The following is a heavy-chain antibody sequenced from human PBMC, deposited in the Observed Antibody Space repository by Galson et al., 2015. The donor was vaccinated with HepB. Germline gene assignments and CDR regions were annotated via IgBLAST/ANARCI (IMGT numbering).Heavy chain of an antibody. CDR1: GFTFTDYY. D-gene: IGHD5-18*01. CDR2: ISSSTTFT. V-gene: IGHV3-11*06. CDR3: ARGETAMAAAAADY. J-gene: IGHJ4*02. Sequence: SLRLSCAASGFTFTDYYMAWIRQAPGKGLEWVSYISSSTTFTTYADSVKGRFTVSRDNAKNSLYLQMNSLRVEDTAVYYCARGETAMAAAAADYWGQGTLVSVSS.